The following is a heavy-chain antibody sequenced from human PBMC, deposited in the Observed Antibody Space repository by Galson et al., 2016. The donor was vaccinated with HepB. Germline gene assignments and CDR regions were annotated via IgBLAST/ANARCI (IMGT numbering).Heavy chain of an antibody. J-gene: IGHJ4*02. V-gene: IGHV1-46*01. Sequence: SESRTRYAPDFQGRLTMTKDTSTTTVYMELSSLRSEDTALYYCAKTDLWSGPHYFDSWGQGTQVTVSS. CDR2: SESRT. D-gene: IGHD3-3*01. CDR3: AKTDLWSGPHYFDS.